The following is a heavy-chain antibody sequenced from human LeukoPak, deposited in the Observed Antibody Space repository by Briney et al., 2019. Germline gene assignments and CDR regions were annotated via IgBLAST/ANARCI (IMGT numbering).Heavy chain of an antibody. V-gene: IGHV3-66*01. J-gene: IGHJ4*02. CDR2: TYNVGTT. CDR1: GFSVSSNY. D-gene: IGHD3-10*01. CDR3: ARGYGSGSYYF. Sequence: GGPLRLSCAASGFSVSSNYMNWVRQAPGKGPEWVSITYNVGTTYYTDSVKGRFTISRDNSKNTLYLQMNSLRADDTAVYYCARGYGSGSYYFWGQGTLVTVSS.